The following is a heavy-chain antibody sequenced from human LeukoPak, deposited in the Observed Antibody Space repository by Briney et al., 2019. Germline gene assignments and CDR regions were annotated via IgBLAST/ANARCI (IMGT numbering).Heavy chain of an antibody. CDR1: GGSISSYY. CDR2: IYYSGST. Sequence: SGTLSLTCTVAGGSISSYYWSWIRQPPGKGLDWIGYIYYSGSTNYNPSLKSRVTISVDPSKNQFSLKLSSVTAADTAVYYCARGITGTTDYWGQGTLVTVSS. D-gene: IGHD1-7*01. CDR3: ARGITGTTDY. V-gene: IGHV4-59*01. J-gene: IGHJ4*02.